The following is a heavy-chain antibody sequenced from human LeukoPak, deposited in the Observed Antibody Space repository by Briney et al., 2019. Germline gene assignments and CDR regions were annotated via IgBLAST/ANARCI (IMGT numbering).Heavy chain of an antibody. V-gene: IGHV4-39*07. CDR3: ARSPSLDTAMVTGYYFDY. CDR2: IYYSGST. J-gene: IGHJ4*02. D-gene: IGHD5-18*01. CDR1: GGSIGSSSYY. Sequence: PSETLSLTCTVSGGSIGSSSYYWGWIRQPPGKGLEWIGSIYYSGSTYYNPSLKSRVTISVDTSKNQFSLKLSSVTAADTAVYYCARSPSLDTAMVTGYYFDYWGQGTLVTVSS.